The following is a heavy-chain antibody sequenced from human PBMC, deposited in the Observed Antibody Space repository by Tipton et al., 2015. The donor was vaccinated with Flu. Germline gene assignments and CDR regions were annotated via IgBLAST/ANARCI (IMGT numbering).Heavy chain of an antibody. CDR3: ARVPPGVESWFDP. CDR1: GGSISSDGYY. D-gene: IGHD3-3*01. J-gene: IGHJ5*02. CDR2: IYYSGST. Sequence: TLSLTCTVSGGSISSDGYYWNWIRQHPGKGLEWIGYIYYSGSTYYNPSLKSRVTISVDTSKNQFSLKLISVTAADTAVYYCARVPPGVESWFDPWGQGTLVTVSS. V-gene: IGHV4-31*03.